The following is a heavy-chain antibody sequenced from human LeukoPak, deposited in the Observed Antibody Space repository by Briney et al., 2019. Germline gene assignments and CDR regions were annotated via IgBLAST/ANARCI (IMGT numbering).Heavy chain of an antibody. V-gene: IGHV3-23*01. CDR1: GFTFSNYA. CDR3: AKPAISSRGWYYDY. J-gene: IGHJ4*02. Sequence: GGSLRLSCAASGFTFSNYAMSWVRQDPGKGLEWVSAINDSGGSTYYADSVKGRFTISRDNSKNTLYLQMNSLRAEDTAVYYCAKPAISSRGWYYDYWGQGTLVTVSS. D-gene: IGHD6-19*01. CDR2: INDSGGST.